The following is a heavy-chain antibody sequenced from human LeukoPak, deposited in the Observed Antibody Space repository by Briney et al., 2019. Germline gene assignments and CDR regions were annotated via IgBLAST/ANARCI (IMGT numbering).Heavy chain of an antibody. J-gene: IGHJ6*02. CDR2: IIPIFGTA. CDR1: GGTFISYA. D-gene: IGHD3-16*01. Sequence: SVKVSCKAFGGTFISYAISWVRQVPGQGLEWMGGIIPIFGTANYAQKFQGRVTITADESTSTAYMELSSLRSEDTAVYYCAGLGDQDYYYGMDVWGQGTTVTVSS. V-gene: IGHV1-69*13. CDR3: AGLGDQDYYYGMDV.